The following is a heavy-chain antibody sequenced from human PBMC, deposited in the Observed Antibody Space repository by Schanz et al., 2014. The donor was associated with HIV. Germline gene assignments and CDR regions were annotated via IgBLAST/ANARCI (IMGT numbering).Heavy chain of an antibody. V-gene: IGHV3-11*01. CDR2: ISSSGSTK. CDR3: ARDAYYDILTGLNSSYGMDV. Sequence: QVQLVESGGGWVKPGGGVREGGEASGGKERENYMSWIRQAPGKGLEWVSYISSSGSTKYNADSVKGRFTISRDNAKNSLYLQMNSLRAEDTAVYYCARDAYYDILTGLNSSYGMDVWGQGTTVTVSS. D-gene: IGHD3-9*01. CDR1: GGKERENY. J-gene: IGHJ6*02.